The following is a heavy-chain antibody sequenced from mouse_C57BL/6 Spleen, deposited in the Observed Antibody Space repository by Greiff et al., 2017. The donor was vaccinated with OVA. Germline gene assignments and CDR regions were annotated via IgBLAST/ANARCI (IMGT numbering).Heavy chain of an antibody. V-gene: IGHV1-81*01. D-gene: IGHD2-4*01. Sequence: QVQLKQSGAELARPGASVKLSCKASGYTFTSYGISWVKQRTGQGLEWIGEIYPRSGNTYYNEKFKGKATLTADKSSSTAYMELRSLTPEDSAVYFCARSGLRAFFDYWGQGTTLTVSS. CDR1: GYTFTSYG. CDR3: ARSGLRAFFDY. J-gene: IGHJ2*01. CDR2: IYPRSGNT.